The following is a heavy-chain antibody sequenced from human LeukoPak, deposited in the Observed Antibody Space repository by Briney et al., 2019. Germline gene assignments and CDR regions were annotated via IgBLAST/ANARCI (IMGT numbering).Heavy chain of an antibody. D-gene: IGHD3-22*01. CDR2: FDPEDGET. J-gene: IGHJ4*02. Sequence: GASVKVSCKVSGYTLPELSMHWVRQAPGKGLEWRGGFDPEDGETIYAQKFQGRVTMTEDTSTDTAYMELSSLRSEDTAVYYCATAAYYYDSSGYTYYFDYWGQGTLVTVSS. V-gene: IGHV1-24*01. CDR3: ATAAYYYDSSGYTYYFDY. CDR1: GYTLPELS.